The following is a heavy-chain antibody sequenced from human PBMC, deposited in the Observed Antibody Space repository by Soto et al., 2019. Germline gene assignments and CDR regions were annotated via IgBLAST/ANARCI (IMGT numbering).Heavy chain of an antibody. Sequence: GAAVKFSCKASGYTFTSYGISWVRQAPGQGLEWMGWISAYNGNTNYAQKLQGRVTMTTDTSTSTAYMELRSLRSDDTAVYYCARIADYGDYGDAFDIWGQGTMVTVSS. V-gene: IGHV1-18*01. CDR1: GYTFTSYG. D-gene: IGHD4-17*01. CDR3: ARIADYGDYGDAFDI. CDR2: ISAYNGNT. J-gene: IGHJ3*02.